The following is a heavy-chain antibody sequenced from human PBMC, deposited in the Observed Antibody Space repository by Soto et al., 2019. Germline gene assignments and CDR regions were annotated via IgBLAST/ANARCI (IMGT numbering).Heavy chain of an antibody. CDR3: ARDNPHGAFDI. V-gene: IGHV3-33*01. Sequence: QVQLVESGGGVVQPGRSLRLSCAASGFTFSSYGMHWVRQAPGKGLEWVAVIWYDGSNKYYADSVKGRFTISRDNSKNTLYLQMNSLRAEDTAVYYCARDNPHGAFDIWGQGTMVTVSS. J-gene: IGHJ3*02. CDR2: IWYDGSNK. CDR1: GFTFSSYG.